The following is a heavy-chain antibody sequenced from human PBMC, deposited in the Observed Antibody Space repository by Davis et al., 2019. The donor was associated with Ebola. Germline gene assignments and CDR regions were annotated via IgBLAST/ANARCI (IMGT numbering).Heavy chain of an antibody. CDR1: GFTFSSYS. CDR2: ISSSSSYI. Sequence: GGSLRLSCAASGFTFSSYSMNWVRQAPGKGLEWVSSISSSSSYIYYADSVKGRFTISRDNAKNSLYLQMNSLRAEDTAVYYCARDLIDHDYSLLYYYYGMDVWGQGTTVTVSS. CDR3: ARDLIDHDYSLLYYYYGMDV. D-gene: IGHD4-11*01. V-gene: IGHV3-21*01. J-gene: IGHJ6*02.